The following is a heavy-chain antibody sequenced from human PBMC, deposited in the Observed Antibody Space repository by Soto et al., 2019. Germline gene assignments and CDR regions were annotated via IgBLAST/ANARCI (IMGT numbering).Heavy chain of an antibody. V-gene: IGHV1-2*02. J-gene: IGHJ6*02. CDR2: INPNSGGT. D-gene: IGHD2-2*01. CDR1: GYTFTGYY. CDR3: ARDLVVVPAAMLYGMDV. Sequence: ASVKVSCKASGYTFTGYYMHWVRQAPGQGLEWMGWINPNSGGTNYAQKFQGRVTMTRDTSISTAYMELSRLRSDDTAVYYCARDLVVVPAAMLYGMDVWGQGTTVTVSS.